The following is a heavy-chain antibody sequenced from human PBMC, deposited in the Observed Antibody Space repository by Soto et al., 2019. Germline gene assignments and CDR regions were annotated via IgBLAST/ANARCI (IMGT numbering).Heavy chain of an antibody. V-gene: IGHV3-23*01. CDR1: GFTFSSYA. CDR2: ISGSGGST. D-gene: IGHD6-13*01. Sequence: GGSLRLSCAASGFTFSSYAMTWVRQAPGKGLECVSAISGSGGSTYYADSVKGRFTISRDNSKNSLYLQMNSLRAEDTAVYYCAKGYSSSWYNWFEPWGQGPLVTVSS. J-gene: IGHJ5*02. CDR3: AKGYSSSWYNWFEP.